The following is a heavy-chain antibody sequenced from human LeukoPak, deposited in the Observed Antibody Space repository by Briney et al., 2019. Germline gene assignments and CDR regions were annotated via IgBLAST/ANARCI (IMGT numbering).Heavy chain of an antibody. Sequence: QSGGSLRLSCAASGFTFSTYGMHWVRQAPGKGLEWVAFIRYDGSNKYYADSVKGRFTISRDNSKNTLDLQMDSLRAEDTAVYYCAKLSSSGYAPPSFDYWGQGTLVTVSS. CDR3: AKLSSSGYAPPSFDY. D-gene: IGHD5-12*01. CDR2: IRYDGSNK. J-gene: IGHJ4*02. V-gene: IGHV3-30*02. CDR1: GFTFSTYG.